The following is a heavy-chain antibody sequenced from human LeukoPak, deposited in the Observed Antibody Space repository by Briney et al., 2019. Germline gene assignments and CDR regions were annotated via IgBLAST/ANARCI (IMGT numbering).Heavy chain of an antibody. J-gene: IGHJ5*02. Sequence: GSVEVSCKVSGYTLTELSMHWVRQAPGKGLEWMGGFDPEDGETIYAQKFQGRVTMTEDTSTDTAYMELSSLRSEDTAVYYCATEVVTMVRGVIFSWFDPWGQGTLVTVSS. CDR3: ATEVVTMVRGVIFSWFDP. CDR1: GYTLTELS. CDR2: FDPEDGET. D-gene: IGHD3-10*01. V-gene: IGHV1-24*01.